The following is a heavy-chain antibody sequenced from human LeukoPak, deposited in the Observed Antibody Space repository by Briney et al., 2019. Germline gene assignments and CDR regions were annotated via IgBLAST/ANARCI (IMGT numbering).Heavy chain of an antibody. CDR3: AREDNGSGNFYGMDV. D-gene: IGHD3-10*01. Sequence: SETLSLTCTVSGGSISTYYWSWIRQPPGKGLEWIGYISYSGNTKYNPSLKSRVTISVDTSKNQFSLKLSSVIAADTAVYYCAREDNGSGNFYGMDVWGQGTTVTVSS. J-gene: IGHJ6*02. CDR2: ISYSGNT. V-gene: IGHV4-59*01. CDR1: GGSISTYY.